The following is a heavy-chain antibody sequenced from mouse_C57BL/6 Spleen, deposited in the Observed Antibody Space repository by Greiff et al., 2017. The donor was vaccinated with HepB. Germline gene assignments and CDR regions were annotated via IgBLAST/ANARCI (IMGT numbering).Heavy chain of an antibody. J-gene: IGHJ3*01. V-gene: IGHV14-4*01. Sequence: EVQLQQSGAELVRPGASVKLSCTASGFNIKDDYMHWVKQRPEQGLEWIGWIDPENGDTEYASKFQGKATITADTSSNTAYLQLSSLTSEDTAVYYCTGWLLFAYWGQGTLVTVSA. CDR3: TGWLLFAY. CDR2: IDPENGDT. D-gene: IGHD2-3*01. CDR1: GFNIKDDY.